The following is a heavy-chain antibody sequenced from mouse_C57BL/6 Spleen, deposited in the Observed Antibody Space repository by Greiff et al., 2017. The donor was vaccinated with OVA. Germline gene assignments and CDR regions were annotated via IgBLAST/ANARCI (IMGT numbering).Heavy chain of an antibody. Sequence: EVMLVVSGGGLVKPGGSLKLSCAASGFTFGDYGMHWARQAPEKGLEWVAYISSGSSTIYYADTVTGRFTISRDNAKNTLFLQMPSLRSEDTAMHYCARLGTRMDYGCKGTTLTVCS. J-gene: IGHJ2*01. CDR3: ARLGTRMDY. CDR2: ISSGSSTI. D-gene: IGHD3-3*01. V-gene: IGHV5-17*01. CDR1: GFTFGDYG.